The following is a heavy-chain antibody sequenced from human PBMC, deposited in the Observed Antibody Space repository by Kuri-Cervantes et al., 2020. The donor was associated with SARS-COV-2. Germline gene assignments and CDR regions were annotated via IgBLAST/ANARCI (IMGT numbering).Heavy chain of an antibody. Sequence: GESLKISCAASGFTFSSYGMHWVRQAPGKGLEWVSTISGSGGSTYYADSVKGRFTISRDNSENTLYLQVNSLRAEDTAVYYCARGGTDPNWGQGTLVTVSS. CDR1: GFTFSSYG. V-gene: IGHV3-23*01. CDR2: ISGSGGST. J-gene: IGHJ4*02. D-gene: IGHD1-7*01. CDR3: ARGGTDPN.